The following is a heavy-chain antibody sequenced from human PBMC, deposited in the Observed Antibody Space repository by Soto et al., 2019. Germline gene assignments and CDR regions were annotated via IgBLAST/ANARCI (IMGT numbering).Heavy chain of an antibody. CDR1: GFTFSIFA. J-gene: IGHJ4*02. Sequence: PGGSLRLSCAASGFTFSIFAMSWVRQSPGKGLEWVSTISGSGGITYYADAVKGRFSISRDNSMGTLYLQMKSLRVEDTAIYYCAKEASLGSTVDLGYWGQGTLVTVSS. D-gene: IGHD7-27*01. CDR3: AKEASLGSTVDLGY. CDR2: ISGSGGIT. V-gene: IGHV3-23*01.